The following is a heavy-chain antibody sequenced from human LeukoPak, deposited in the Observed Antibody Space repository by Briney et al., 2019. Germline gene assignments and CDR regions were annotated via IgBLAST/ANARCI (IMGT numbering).Heavy chain of an antibody. J-gene: IGHJ4*02. CDR1: GGSFSGYY. V-gene: IGHV4-34*01. CDR3: ARHEDVVVPAAIGY. Sequence: SETLSLTCAVYGGSFSGYYWSWIRQPPGKGLEWIGEINHSGSTNYNPSLRSRVTISVDTSKNQFSLKLSSVTAADTAVYYCARHEDVVVPAAIGYWGQGTLVTVSS. D-gene: IGHD2-2*01. CDR2: INHSGST.